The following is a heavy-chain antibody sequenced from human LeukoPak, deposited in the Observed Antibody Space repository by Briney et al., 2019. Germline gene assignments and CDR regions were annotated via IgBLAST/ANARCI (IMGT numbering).Heavy chain of an antibody. Sequence: ASVKVSCKASGYTFTSYGISWVRQAPGQGLEWMGGIIPFLGTTNYAQKFQGRVTITADKSTSTAYMELSSLRSEDTAVYYCAREAGGNTPAAWNYWGQGTLVTVSS. V-gene: IGHV1-69*10. CDR2: IIPFLGTT. CDR1: GYTFTSYG. J-gene: IGHJ4*02. CDR3: AREAGGNTPAAWNY. D-gene: IGHD4-23*01.